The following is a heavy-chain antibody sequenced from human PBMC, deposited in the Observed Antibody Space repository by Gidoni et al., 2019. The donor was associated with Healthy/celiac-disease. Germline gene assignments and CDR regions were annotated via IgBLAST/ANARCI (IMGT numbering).Heavy chain of an antibody. CDR2: ISGSGGST. CDR3: AKSPGGYCSGGSCYSYYYYYMDV. J-gene: IGHJ6*03. CDR1: GFTFISYA. V-gene: IGHV3-23*01. Sequence: EVQLLESGGGLVQPGGSLRLSCAASGFTFISYAMRWVRQAPGKGLEWVSAISGSGGSTYYADSVKGRFTISRDNSKNTLYLQMNSLRAEDTAVYYCAKSPGGYCSGGSCYSYYYYYMDVWGKGTTVTVSS. D-gene: IGHD2-15*01.